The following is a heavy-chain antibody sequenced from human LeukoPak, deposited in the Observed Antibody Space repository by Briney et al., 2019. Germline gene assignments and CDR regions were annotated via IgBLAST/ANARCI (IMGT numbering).Heavy chain of an antibody. CDR2: IYHSGNT. CDR1: GYSISRGYD. J-gene: IGHJ4*02. D-gene: IGHD4-23*01. V-gene: IGHV4-38-2*01. CDR3: ARRAGGNDFDY. Sequence: SETLSLTCAVSGYSISRGYDGGGSRQPPGKGVGGIGSIYHSGNTYYNPSLKSRVTMSVDTSKNQFSLKLSSVTAADTAVYYCARRAGGNDFDYWGQGTLVTVSS.